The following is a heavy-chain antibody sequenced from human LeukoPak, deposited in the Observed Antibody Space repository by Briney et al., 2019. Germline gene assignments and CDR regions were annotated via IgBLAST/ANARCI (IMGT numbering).Heavy chain of an antibody. D-gene: IGHD3-3*01. CDR2: IYHSGST. J-gene: IGHJ4*02. CDR3: ARGSDFWSGYRLDY. Sequence: SQTLSLTCAVSGRSISSGGYSWSWIRQPPGKGLEWIGYIYHSGSTYYNPSLKSRVTISVDRSKNQFSLKLSSVTAADTAVYYCARGSDFWSGYRLDYWGQGTLVTVSS. CDR1: GRSISSGGYS. V-gene: IGHV4-30-2*01.